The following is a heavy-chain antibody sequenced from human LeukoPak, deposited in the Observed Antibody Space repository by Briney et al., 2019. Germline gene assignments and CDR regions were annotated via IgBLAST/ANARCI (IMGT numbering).Heavy chain of an antibody. CDR2: INEDGSGK. J-gene: IGHJ4*02. V-gene: IGHV3-7*01. CDR1: GFTFNRHW. Sequence: GGSLRLSCVASGFTFNRHWMTWVRQAPGKGLEWVANINEDGSGKYYVDSVKGRFTISRDNAENSLYLQMNSLRAEDTAVYYCASQGGDYYGSGSYYPLGNWGQGTLVTVSS. D-gene: IGHD3-10*01. CDR3: ASQGGDYYGSGSYYPLGN.